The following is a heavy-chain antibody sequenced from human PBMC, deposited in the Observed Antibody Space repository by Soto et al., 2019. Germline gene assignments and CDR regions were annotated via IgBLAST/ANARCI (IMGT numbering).Heavy chain of an antibody. Sequence: SETLSLTCAVSGGSISSGGCSWSWIRQPPGKGLEWIGYIYHSGSTYYKPSLKSRVTISVDRSKNQYSLKLTYVTAADTAIYYCARPKTIGAAAGKGWFDPWGQGTLVTVSS. CDR2: IYHSGST. V-gene: IGHV4-30-2*01. J-gene: IGHJ5*02. D-gene: IGHD6-13*01. CDR1: GGSISSGGCS. CDR3: ARPKTIGAAAGKGWFDP.